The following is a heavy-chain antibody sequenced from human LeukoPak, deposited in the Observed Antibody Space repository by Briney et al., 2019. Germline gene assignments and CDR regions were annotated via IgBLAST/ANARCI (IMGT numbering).Heavy chain of an antibody. CDR1: GFTFSSYE. CDR2: IGRRGGTI. J-gene: IGHJ6*03. D-gene: IGHD2-15*01. CDR3: ARGSLYCTGDSCVYRYYYYLDV. V-gene: IGHV3-48*03. Sequence: GGSLRLSCAASGFTFSSYEMNWVRQAPGKGLEWVSYIGRRGGTIYYADSVKGRFTISRDNAKNSLYLQMNSLRAEDTAVYYCARGSLYCTGDSCVYRYYYYLDVWGKGTTVTISS.